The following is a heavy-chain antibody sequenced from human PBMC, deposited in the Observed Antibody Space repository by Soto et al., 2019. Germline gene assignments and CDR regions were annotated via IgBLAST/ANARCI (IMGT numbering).Heavy chain of an antibody. J-gene: IGHJ5*02. CDR3: ARQLKEYQLLNWFAP. CDR2: IYYSGST. V-gene: IGHV4-39*01. D-gene: IGHD2-2*01. CDR1: GGSISSSSYY. Sequence: QLQLQESGPGLVKPSETLSLTCTVSGGSISSSSYYWGWIRQPPGKGLEWIGSIYYSGSTYYNPSLKSRVSIPVATSKNQFSLKLSSVTAADTAVYYCARQLKEYQLLNWFAPWGQGTLVTVSS.